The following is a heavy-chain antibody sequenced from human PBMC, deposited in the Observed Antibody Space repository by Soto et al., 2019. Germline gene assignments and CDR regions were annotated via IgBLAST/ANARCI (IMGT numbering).Heavy chain of an antibody. CDR2: IYHSGST. CDR3: ARDQSYDILTGWGRYYYYGMDV. V-gene: IGHV4-38-2*02. D-gene: IGHD3-9*01. CDR1: GYSISSGYY. Sequence: SETLSLTCAVSGYSISSGYYWGWIRQPPGKGLEWIGSIYHSGSTYYNPSLKSRATISVDTSKNQFSLKLSSVTAADTAGYYCARDQSYDILTGWGRYYYYGMDVWGQGTTVT. J-gene: IGHJ6*02.